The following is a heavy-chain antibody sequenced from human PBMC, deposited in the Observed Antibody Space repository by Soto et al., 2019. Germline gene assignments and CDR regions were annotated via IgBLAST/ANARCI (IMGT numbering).Heavy chain of an antibody. CDR1: GDSISSXXXX. CDR2: INYSGST. CDR3: ARVPPGSGTYFNYYYVMDV. D-gene: IGHD3-10*01. V-gene: IGHV4-30-4*01. Sequence: QVQLQESGPGLVKPSQTLSLSCTLSGDSISSXXXXXXXXXXSPGKGLEWIAYINYSGSTYWNQSLRGRINIAGDTWKNQFSLKLRSVNAADTAVYYWARVPPGSGTYFNYYYVMDVWGQGTTVTVSS. J-gene: IGHJ6*02.